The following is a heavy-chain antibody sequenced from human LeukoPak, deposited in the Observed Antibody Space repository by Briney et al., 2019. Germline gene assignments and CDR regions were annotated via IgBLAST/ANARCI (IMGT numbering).Heavy chain of an antibody. CDR3: AREPSPLSHMDV. Sequence: PSETLCLTCTVSGGYISSSSFSWGWIRQPPGKGLEWIGSVYYSGTTYYNPSLKSRVTISVDTSKNQFSLRLSSVTAADTAVYYCAREPSPLSHMDVWGKGTTVTVSS. CDR2: VYYSGTT. CDR1: GGYISSSSFS. D-gene: IGHD2-2*01. J-gene: IGHJ6*03. V-gene: IGHV4-39*07.